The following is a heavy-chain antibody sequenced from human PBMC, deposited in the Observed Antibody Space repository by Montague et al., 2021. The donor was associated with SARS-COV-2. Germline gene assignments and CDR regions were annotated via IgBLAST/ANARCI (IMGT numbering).Heavy chain of an antibody. J-gene: IGHJ4*02. CDR3: ARGVLRYFDWTSPFDY. Sequence: TLSLTCTVSGGSISSGSYYWSWIRQPAGKGLEWIGRIYTSGSTNYNPSLKSRVTISVDTSKNQFSLKLSSVTAADTAVYYSARGVLRYFDWTSPFDYWGQGTLVTVSS. V-gene: IGHV4-61*02. CDR1: GGSISSGSYY. CDR2: IYTSGST. D-gene: IGHD3-9*01.